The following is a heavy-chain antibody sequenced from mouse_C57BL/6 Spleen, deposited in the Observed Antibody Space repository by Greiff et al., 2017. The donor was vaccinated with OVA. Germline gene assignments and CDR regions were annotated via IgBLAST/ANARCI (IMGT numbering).Heavy chain of an antibody. D-gene: IGHD4-1*02. J-gene: IGHJ3*01. V-gene: IGHV1-64*01. CDR3: ARFSTGTSAY. CDR1: GYTFTSYW. Sequence: QVHVKQPGAELVKPGASVKLSCKASGYTFTSYWMHWVKQRPGQGLEWIGMIHPNSGSTNYNEKFKSKATLTVDKSSSTAYMQLSSLTSEDSAVYYCARFSTGTSAYWGQGTLVTVSA. CDR2: IHPNSGST.